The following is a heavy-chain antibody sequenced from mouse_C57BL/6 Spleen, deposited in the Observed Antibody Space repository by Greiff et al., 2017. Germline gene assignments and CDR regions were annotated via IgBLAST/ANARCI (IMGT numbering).Heavy chain of an antibody. CDR2: ISYDGSN. CDR3: ARGAGWFAY. V-gene: IGHV3-6*01. CDR1: GYSITSGYY. J-gene: IGHJ3*01. Sequence: EVKLQESGPGLVKPSQSLSLTCSVTGYSITSGYYWNWIRQFPGNKLEWMGYISYDGSNNYNPSLKNRISITRDTSKNQFFLKLNSVTTEDTATYYCARGAGWFAYWGQGTLVTVSA.